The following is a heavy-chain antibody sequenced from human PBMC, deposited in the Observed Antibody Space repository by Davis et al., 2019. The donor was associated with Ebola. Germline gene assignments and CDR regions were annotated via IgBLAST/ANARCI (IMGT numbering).Heavy chain of an antibody. V-gene: IGHV1-24*01. D-gene: IGHD3-3*01. J-gene: IGHJ6*03. CDR3: ATAITIFGVVISGYMDV. CDR1: GYTLTELS. Sequence: ASVKVPCKVSGYTLTELSMHWVRQAPGQGLEWMGGFDPEDGETIYAQKFQGRVTMTEDTSTDTAYMELSSLRSEDTAVYYCATAITIFGVVISGYMDVWGKGTTVTVSS. CDR2: FDPEDGET.